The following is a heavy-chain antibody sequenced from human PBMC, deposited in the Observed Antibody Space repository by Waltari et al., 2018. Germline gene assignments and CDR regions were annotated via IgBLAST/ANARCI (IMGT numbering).Heavy chain of an antibody. CDR2: IHYTGIS. Sequence: QMQLQESGPRLMKPSETLSLTCIVSGEYITDWYWRGIRQHPGGGFEHLGYIHYTGISNDNPSLVGRVSMSTYTANNQFSLNLMSVIAADTAVYFCARTARVPEWGQGTLVTVSS. CDR3: ARTARVPE. CDR1: GEYITDWY. J-gene: IGHJ4*02. V-gene: IGHV4-59*01.